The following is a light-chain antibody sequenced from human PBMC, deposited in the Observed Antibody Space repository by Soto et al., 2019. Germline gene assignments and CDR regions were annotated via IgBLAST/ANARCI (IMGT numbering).Light chain of an antibody. CDR1: QSIDNW. CDR3: QQYNYWPPYT. CDR2: DAS. Sequence: DIQMTQSPSPLSASIGDRVTITCRASQSIDNWLAWYQQKPGKAPQLLIYDASRVKTGVPSRFTASGSGTEFTLTINTLQADDSATYYCQQYNYWPPYTFGQGTKVDIK. V-gene: IGKV1-5*01. J-gene: IGKJ2*01.